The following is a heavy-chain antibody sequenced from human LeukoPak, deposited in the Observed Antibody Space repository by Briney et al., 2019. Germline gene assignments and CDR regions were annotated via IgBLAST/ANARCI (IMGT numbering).Heavy chain of an antibody. CDR2: INHSGST. V-gene: IGHV4-34*01. Sequence: SEALSPTCAVYGGSFSGYYWSWIRQPPGKGLEWIGEINHSGSTNYNPSLKSRVTISVDTSKNQFSLKLSSVTAADTAVYYCARGVSSYGDRGYFDDWGQGTLVTASS. CDR1: GGSFSGYY. D-gene: IGHD5-18*01. CDR3: ARGVSSYGDRGYFDD. J-gene: IGHJ4*02.